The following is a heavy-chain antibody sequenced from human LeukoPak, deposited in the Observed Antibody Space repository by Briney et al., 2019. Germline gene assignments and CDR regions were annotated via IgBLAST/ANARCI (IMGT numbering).Heavy chain of an antibody. D-gene: IGHD1-26*01. J-gene: IGHJ4*02. CDR3: ARSEMAYGGSYYFDY. Sequence: SETLSLTCTVSGGSISSYYWSWIRQPAGKGLEWIGRIYTRGSTNYNPSLKSRVTMSVDTSKNQFSLKLSSVTAADTAVYYCARSEMAYGGSYYFDYWGQGTLVTVSS. CDR2: IYTRGST. V-gene: IGHV4-4*07. CDR1: GGSISSYY.